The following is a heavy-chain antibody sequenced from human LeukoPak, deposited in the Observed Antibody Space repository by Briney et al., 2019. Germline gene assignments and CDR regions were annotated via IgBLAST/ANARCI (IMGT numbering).Heavy chain of an antibody. CDR3: GTGGGIGYYYMYV. V-gene: IGHV1-69*05. CDR2: TLPILTTT. CDR1: GGSLKSIG. D-gene: IGHD3-16*01. J-gene: IGHJ6*03. Sequence: SVKVSCKVSGGSLKSIGISWLRQAPGQGLEWMGGTLPILTTTKYAQKFQGRVMITTDESTSTIYMELSGLRSEDTAVYYCGTGGGIGYYYMYVWGKGTTVTVSS.